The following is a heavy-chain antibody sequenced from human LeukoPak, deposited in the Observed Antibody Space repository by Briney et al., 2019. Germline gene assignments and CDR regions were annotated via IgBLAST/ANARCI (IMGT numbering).Heavy chain of an antibody. D-gene: IGHD2-15*01. CDR2: IYYSGST. CDR1: GGSINSNY. Sequence: SSETLSLTCTVSGGSINSNYWSWIRQPPGKGLEWIGYIYYSGSTNYNPSLKSRVTISVDTSKNQFSLKLSSVTAADTAVYYCARGGWSLDYWGQGTLVTVSS. J-gene: IGHJ4*02. V-gene: IGHV4-59*01. CDR3: ARGGWSLDY.